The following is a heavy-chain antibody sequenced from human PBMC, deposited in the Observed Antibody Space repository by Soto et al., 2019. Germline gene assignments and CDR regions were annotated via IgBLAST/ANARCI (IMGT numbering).Heavy chain of an antibody. CDR1: GFTFSSYA. V-gene: IGHV3-23*01. J-gene: IGHJ4*02. Sequence: GGSLRLSCAASGFTFSSYAMSWVRQAPGKGLEWVSAISGSGGSTYYADSVKGRFTISRDNSKNTLYLQMNSLRAEDTAVYYCAKSYDYVWGSYRYLHMDYWGQGTLVTVSS. CDR3: AKSYDYVWGSYRYLHMDY. CDR2: ISGSGGST. D-gene: IGHD3-16*02.